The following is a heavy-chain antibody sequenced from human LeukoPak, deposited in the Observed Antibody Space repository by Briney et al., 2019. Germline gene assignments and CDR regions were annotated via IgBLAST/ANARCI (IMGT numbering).Heavy chain of an antibody. V-gene: IGHV1-69*05. CDR2: IIPIFGTA. CDR1: GGTFISYA. J-gene: IGHJ5*02. Sequence: ASVTVSCKASGGTFISYAISWVRQAPGQGLEWMGGIIPIFGTANYAQKFQGRVTITTDESTSTAYMELSSLRSEDTAVYYCARAHHCSSTSCSQGAFDPWGQGTLVTVSS. D-gene: IGHD2-2*01. CDR3: ARAHHCSSTSCSQGAFDP.